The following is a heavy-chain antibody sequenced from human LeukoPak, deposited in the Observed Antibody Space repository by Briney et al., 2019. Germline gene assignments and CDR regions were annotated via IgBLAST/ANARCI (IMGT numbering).Heavy chain of an antibody. V-gene: IGHV1-69*04. CDR2: IIPILGIA. CDR3: ARDHIAAAGTGSDY. CDR1: GGTFSSYA. D-gene: IGHD6-13*01. Sequence: SVKVSCKASGGTFSSYAISWVRQAAGQGLEWRGRIIPILGIANYAQKFQGRVTITADKSTSTAYMELSSLRSEDTAVYYCARDHIAAAGTGSDYWGQGTLVTVSS. J-gene: IGHJ4*02.